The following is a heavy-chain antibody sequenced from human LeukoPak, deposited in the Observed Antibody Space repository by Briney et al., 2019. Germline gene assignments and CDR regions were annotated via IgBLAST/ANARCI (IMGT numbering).Heavy chain of an antibody. CDR2: ISAYNGNT. CDR3: ARDLSVRTSYFDY. CDR1: GYTFTSYG. D-gene: IGHD2/OR15-2a*01. V-gene: IGHV1-18*01. Sequence: ASVKVSCKASGYTFTSYGISWVRQAPGQGLEWMGWISAYNGNTNYAQKLQGRVTVTTDTSTSTASMELRSLRSDDTAVYYCARDLSVRTSYFDYWGQGTLVTVSS. J-gene: IGHJ4*02.